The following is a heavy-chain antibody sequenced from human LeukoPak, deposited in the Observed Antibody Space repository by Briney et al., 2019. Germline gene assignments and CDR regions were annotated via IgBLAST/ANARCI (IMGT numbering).Heavy chain of an antibody. CDR3: ARGPYCSSTSCPRDYMDV. CDR2: ISYDGSNK. V-gene: IGHV3-30*04. CDR1: GFTFSSYA. D-gene: IGHD2-2*01. Sequence: GGSLRLSCAASGFTFSSYAMHWVRQAPGKRLEWVAVISYDGSNKYYADSVKGRFTISRDNSKNTLYLQMNSLRAEDTAVYYCARGPYCSSTSCPRDYMDVWGKGTTVTVSS. J-gene: IGHJ6*03.